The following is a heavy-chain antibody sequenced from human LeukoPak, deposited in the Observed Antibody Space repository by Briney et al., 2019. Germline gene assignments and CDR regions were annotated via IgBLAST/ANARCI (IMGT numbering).Heavy chain of an antibody. Sequence: GESLKISCKGSGYSFTTHWIGWVRQMPGKGLEWMGIIYPDDSDTRYSPSFQGQVTISADKSISTAYLQWSSLEASDTAIYYCARHILAAAGTEPFDYWGQGTLVTVSS. CDR1: GYSFTTHW. CDR3: ARHILAAAGTEPFDY. V-gene: IGHV5-51*01. D-gene: IGHD6-13*01. J-gene: IGHJ4*02. CDR2: IYPDDSDT.